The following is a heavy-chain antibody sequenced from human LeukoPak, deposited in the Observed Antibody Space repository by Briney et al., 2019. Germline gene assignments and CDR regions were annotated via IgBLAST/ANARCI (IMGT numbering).Heavy chain of an antibody. CDR2: INPNSGGT. CDR1: GNSFTDYY. Sequence: ASVKVSCMASGNSFTDYYIHWVRQAPGQGLEWMGWINPNSGGTNYAQKFQGRVTMTRDTSISAAYMELSSLTSDDTAVYYCARGPVQPTYYYYTDVWGKGTTVTVSS. CDR3: ARGPVQPTYYYYTDV. J-gene: IGHJ6*03. V-gene: IGHV1-2*02. D-gene: IGHD5-18*01.